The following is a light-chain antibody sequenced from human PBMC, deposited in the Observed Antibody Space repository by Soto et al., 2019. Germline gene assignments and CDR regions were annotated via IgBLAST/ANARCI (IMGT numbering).Light chain of an antibody. CDR3: LHYGGSPLT. V-gene: IGKV3-20*01. Sequence: EIVLTQSPATLSLSPGERATLSCRASQTVPSRIAWYQQKPGQAPSLLIYGASTRTTGIPDRFSGSGSGTDFTLTIGRLEPGDFAVYYCLHYGGSPLTFGQGTRLEIK. CDR1: QTVPSR. J-gene: IGKJ5*01. CDR2: GAS.